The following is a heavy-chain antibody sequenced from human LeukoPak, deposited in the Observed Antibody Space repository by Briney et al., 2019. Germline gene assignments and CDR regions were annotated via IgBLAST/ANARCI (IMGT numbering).Heavy chain of an antibody. CDR1: GYTFTGYS. D-gene: IGHD2-2*01. Sequence: ASVKVSCTASGYTFTGYSMHWVRQAPGQGLEWMGWINPNSGVTNYAQKFQGRVTMTRDTSISTAYMELSSLRSDDTAVYYCARVGVEGASCYDYWGQGTLVTVSS. V-gene: IGHV1-2*02. CDR3: ARVGVEGASCYDY. CDR2: INPNSGVT. J-gene: IGHJ4*02.